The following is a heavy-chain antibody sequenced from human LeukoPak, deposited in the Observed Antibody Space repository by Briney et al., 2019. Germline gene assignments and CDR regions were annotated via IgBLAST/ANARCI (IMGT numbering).Heavy chain of an antibody. J-gene: IGHJ3*02. CDR3: AKDRDPSTTYYYDSSGYQMDAFDI. CDR1: GFTFSSYA. V-gene: IGHV3-30*04. CDR2: ISYDGSNK. Sequence: PGRSLRLSCAASGFTFSSYAMHWVRQAPGKGLEWVAVISYDGSNKYYADSVKGRFTISRDNSKNTLYLQMNSLRAEDTAVYYCAKDRDPSTTYYYDSSGYQMDAFDIWGQGTMVTVSS. D-gene: IGHD3-22*01.